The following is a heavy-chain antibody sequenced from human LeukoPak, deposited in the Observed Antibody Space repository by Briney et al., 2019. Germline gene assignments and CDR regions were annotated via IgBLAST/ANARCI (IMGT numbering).Heavy chain of an antibody. CDR1: GFTFSSYS. CDR2: ISSSSSYI. J-gene: IGHJ4*02. V-gene: IGHV3-21*01. Sequence: GGSLRLPCAASGFTFSSYSMNWVRQAPGKGLEWVSSISSSSSYIYYADSVKGRFTISRDNAKNSLYLQMNSLRAEDTAVYYCARDSIGGYDSSGYVYWGQGTLVTVSS. CDR3: ARDSIGGYDSSGYVY. D-gene: IGHD3-22*01.